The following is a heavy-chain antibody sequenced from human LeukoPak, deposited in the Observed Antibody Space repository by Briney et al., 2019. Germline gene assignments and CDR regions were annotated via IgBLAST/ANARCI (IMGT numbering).Heavy chain of an antibody. CDR1: GFTFSAYW. D-gene: IGHD5-24*01. CDR3: ARQEMATTLFDY. J-gene: IGHJ4*02. Sequence: GGSLRLSCAASGFTFSAYWMTWVRQAPGKGLEWVANINEDGNLKYYVDSVKGRFTISRDNTKNSLSLQMYSLRAEDTAVYYCARQEMATTLFDYWGQGTLVTVSS. CDR2: INEDGNLK. V-gene: IGHV3-7*01.